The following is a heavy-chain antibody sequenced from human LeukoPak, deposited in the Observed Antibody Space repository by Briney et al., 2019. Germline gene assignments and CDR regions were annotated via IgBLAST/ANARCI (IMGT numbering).Heavy chain of an antibody. CDR3: ARELGGYLNWFDP. D-gene: IGHD3-10*01. V-gene: IGHV4-59*08. CDR1: GGSISSYY. CDR2: IYYSGST. Sequence: SETLSLTCTVSGGSISSYYWSWIRQPPGKGLEWIGYIYYSGSTNYNPSLESRVTISVDTSKNQFSLKLSSVTAADTAVYYCARELGGYLNWFDPWGQGTLVTVSS. J-gene: IGHJ5*02.